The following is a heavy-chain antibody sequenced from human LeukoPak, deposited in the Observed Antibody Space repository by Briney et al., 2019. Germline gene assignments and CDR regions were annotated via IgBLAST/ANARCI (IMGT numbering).Heavy chain of an antibody. V-gene: IGHV4-34*01. Sequence: PSETLSLTCAVYGGSFSGYYWSWIRQPPGKGLEWTGEINHSGSTNYNPSLKSRVTISVDTSKNQFSLKLSSVTAADTAVYYCARVADYYDSSGYYDYWGQGTLVTVSS. D-gene: IGHD3-22*01. J-gene: IGHJ4*02. CDR2: INHSGST. CDR1: GGSFSGYY. CDR3: ARVADYYDSSGYYDY.